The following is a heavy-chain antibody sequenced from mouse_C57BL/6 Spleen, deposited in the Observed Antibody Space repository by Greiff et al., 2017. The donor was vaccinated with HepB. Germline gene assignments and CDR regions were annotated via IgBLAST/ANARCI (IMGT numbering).Heavy chain of an antibody. CDR2: ISYSGST. J-gene: IGHJ1*03. Sequence: VQLKESGPGMVKPSQSLSLTCTVTGYSITSGYDWHWIRHFPGNKLEWMGYISYSGSTNYNPSLKSRISITHDTSKNHFFLKLNSVTTEDTATYYCARAYYSNPHWYFDVWGTGTTVTVSS. CDR1: GYSITSGYD. D-gene: IGHD2-5*01. V-gene: IGHV3-1*01. CDR3: ARAYYSNPHWYFDV.